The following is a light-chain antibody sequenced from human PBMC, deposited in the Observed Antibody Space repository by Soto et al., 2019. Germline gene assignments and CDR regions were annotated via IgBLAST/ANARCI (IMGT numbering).Light chain of an antibody. CDR3: QQYNNWPET. J-gene: IGKJ1*01. CDR1: QSVGSN. V-gene: IGKV3-15*01. Sequence: EIVMTQSPATLSVSPGERVTLSCRASQSVGSNLAWYQQKPGQAPRLLIYGASTRATGIPARFSGSKSGTEFTLTISSLQSEDFAVYSCQQYNNWPETFGQGTKVEIK. CDR2: GAS.